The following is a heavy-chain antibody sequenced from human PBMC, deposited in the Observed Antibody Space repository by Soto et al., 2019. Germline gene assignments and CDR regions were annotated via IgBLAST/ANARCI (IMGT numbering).Heavy chain of an antibody. D-gene: IGHD3-10*01. CDR1: GYTFTDYA. J-gene: IGHJ5*02. CDR3: ARVPRGTYYNVDWFDP. V-gene: IGHV1-3*04. CDR2: INTGTGDR. Sequence: QLAQSGAEVKKPGASVKVSCKASGYTFTDYAVHWVRQAPGQSLQWMGWINTGTGDRKYSQKFQGRVTLTSDTSATTAYMELSSLRSEDTAVYYCARVPRGTYYNVDWFDPWGQGTLVTVSS.